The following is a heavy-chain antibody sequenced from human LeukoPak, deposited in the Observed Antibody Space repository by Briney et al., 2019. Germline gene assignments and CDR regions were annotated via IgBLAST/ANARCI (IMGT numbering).Heavy chain of an antibody. V-gene: IGHV3-9*03. CDR2: ISWNSGSI. CDR1: GFTFDDYA. J-gene: IGHJ4*02. Sequence: GGSLRLSCAASGFTFDDYAMHWVRQAPGKGLEWVSGISWNSGSIGYADSVKGRFTIFRDNAKNSLYLQMNSLRAEDMALYYCAKGSHMAVAGHSDYWGQGTLVTVSS. CDR3: AKGSHMAVAGHSDY. D-gene: IGHD6-19*01.